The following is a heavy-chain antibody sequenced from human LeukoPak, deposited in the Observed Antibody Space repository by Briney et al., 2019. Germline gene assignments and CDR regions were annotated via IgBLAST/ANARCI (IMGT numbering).Heavy chain of an antibody. Sequence: AGGSLRLSCAASGFTFSSYAMHWVRQAPGKGLEWVAVISYDGSNKYYADSVKGRFTISRDNSKNTLYLQMNSLRAEDTAVYYCARECSSTSCPRGGFDYWGQGTLVTVSS. V-gene: IGHV3-30*04. CDR1: GFTFSSYA. J-gene: IGHJ4*02. D-gene: IGHD2-2*01. CDR3: ARECSSTSCPRGGFDY. CDR2: ISYDGSNK.